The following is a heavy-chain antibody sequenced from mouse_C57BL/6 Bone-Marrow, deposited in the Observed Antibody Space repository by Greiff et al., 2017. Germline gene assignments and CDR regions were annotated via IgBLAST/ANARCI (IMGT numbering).Heavy chain of an antibody. Sequence: EVMLVESGGGLVKPGGSLKLSCAASGFTFSSYAMSWVRQTPEKRLEWVATISDGGSYTYYPDNVKGRFTISRDNAKNNLYLQMSHLKSEDTAMYYCARDRGLRGLAYWGQGTLVTVSA. D-gene: IGHD6-1*01. CDR2: ISDGGSYT. V-gene: IGHV5-4*01. CDR1: GFTFSSYA. CDR3: ARDRGLRGLAY. J-gene: IGHJ3*01.